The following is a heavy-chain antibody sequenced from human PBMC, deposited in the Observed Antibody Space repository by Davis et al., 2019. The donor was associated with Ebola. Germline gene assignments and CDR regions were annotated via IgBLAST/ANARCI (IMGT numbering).Heavy chain of an antibody. D-gene: IGHD6-13*01. CDR1: GDSVANNNAA. V-gene: IGHV6-1*01. CDR2: TYYRSKWYN. J-gene: IGHJ4*02. CDR3: ARGRSWPLDS. Sequence: SQTLSLTCAISGDSVANNNAAWNWVRQSPSRGLEWLGRTYYRSKWYNDYAVSVKSRITFNSDTSKNQFSLQLNSVTPEDTAVYYCARGRSWPLDSWGQGTLVTVSS.